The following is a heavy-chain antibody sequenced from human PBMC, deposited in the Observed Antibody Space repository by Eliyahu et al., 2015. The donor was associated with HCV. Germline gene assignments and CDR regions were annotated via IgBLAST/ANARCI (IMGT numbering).Heavy chain of an antibody. Sequence: EVQLLESGGGLVQPGESLRLSCAVSGFTFSNYAMTWVRQAPGKGLEWVSTITGSGGRTNYADSVKGRFTISRDNSKNMLYLQMNSLRVEDTALYYCAKGRGIEVAAIGEYWGQGTLVTVSS. CDR1: GFTFSNYA. CDR3: AKGRGIEVAAIGEY. V-gene: IGHV3-23*01. J-gene: IGHJ4*02. CDR2: ITGSGGRT. D-gene: IGHD6-19*01.